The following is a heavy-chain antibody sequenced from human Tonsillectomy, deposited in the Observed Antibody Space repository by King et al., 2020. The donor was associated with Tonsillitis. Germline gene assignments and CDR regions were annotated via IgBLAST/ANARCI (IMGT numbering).Heavy chain of an antibody. Sequence: TLQESGPTLVKATQTLTLTCTFSGFSVISSGVGVGWIRQPPGKALEWLALIYWDDDKRYSPSLKSRLTITKDTSKNQVVLTMTNMDPVDTATYYCAHRPFDGEVFDYWGQGTLVTVSS. J-gene: IGHJ4*02. CDR2: IYWDDDK. CDR3: AHRPFDGEVFDY. D-gene: IGHD3-10*01. V-gene: IGHV2-5*02. CDR1: GFSVISSGVG.